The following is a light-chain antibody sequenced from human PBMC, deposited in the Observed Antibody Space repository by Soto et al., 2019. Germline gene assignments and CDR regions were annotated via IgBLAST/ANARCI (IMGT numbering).Light chain of an antibody. J-gene: IGLJ2*01. V-gene: IGLV1-40*01. CDR2: DND. Sequence: QSVLTQPPSLSGAPGQRVTISCTGSSSNIGAGYDVHWYQHLPGTAPKLLIYDNDNRPSGVPDRFSGSKSGTSASLAITGLQADEEADYYCQSYDTSLSAVVFGGGTKLTVL. CDR3: QSYDTSLSAVV. CDR1: SSNIGAGYD.